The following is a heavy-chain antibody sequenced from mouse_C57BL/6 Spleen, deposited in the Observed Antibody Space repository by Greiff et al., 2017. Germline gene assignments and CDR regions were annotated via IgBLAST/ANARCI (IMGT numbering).Heavy chain of an antibody. D-gene: IGHD1-3*01. CDR2: INPNNGGT. V-gene: IGHV1-26*01. CDR3: ARRITLFDY. CDR1: GYTFTDYY. Sequence: EVQLQQSGPELVKPGASVKISCKASGYTFTDYYMNWVKQSHGKSLEWIGDINPNNGGTSYNQKFKGKATLTVDKSSSTAYMELRSLTSEDSAVYYCARRITLFDYWGQGTTLTVSS. J-gene: IGHJ2*01.